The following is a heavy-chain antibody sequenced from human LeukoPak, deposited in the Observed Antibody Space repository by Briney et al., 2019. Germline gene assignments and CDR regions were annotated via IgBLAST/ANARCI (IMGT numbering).Heavy chain of an antibody. Sequence: ASVTVSCKSSGYTFNSYGITWVRQAPGQGLEWMGWIHTYNGHTNYAQKLQGRVTMTTDTSTSTAYMELRGLRSDDTAVYYCARVGGSFVVTTSAYFDYWGQGTLVSVSS. CDR3: ARVGGSFVVTTSAYFDY. J-gene: IGHJ4*02. D-gene: IGHD4-23*01. V-gene: IGHV1-18*01. CDR2: IHTYNGHT. CDR1: GYTFNSYG.